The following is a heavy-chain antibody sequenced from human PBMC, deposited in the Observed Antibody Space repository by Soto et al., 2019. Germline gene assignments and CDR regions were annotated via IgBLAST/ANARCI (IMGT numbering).Heavy chain of an antibody. Sequence: QVQLQESGPGLVKPSQTLSLTCTVSGGSISSDDYYWTWIRQPPGEGLEWIGYIYYSGRTHYNPSHESRLTISIDTSKNQFSLKLSSMSAADTAVYYCARDRSNSPDYFDDWGQGTLVTVSS. CDR2: IYYSGRT. CDR1: GGSISSDDYY. CDR3: ARDRSNSPDYFDD. V-gene: IGHV4-30-4*01. J-gene: IGHJ4*02. D-gene: IGHD6-6*01.